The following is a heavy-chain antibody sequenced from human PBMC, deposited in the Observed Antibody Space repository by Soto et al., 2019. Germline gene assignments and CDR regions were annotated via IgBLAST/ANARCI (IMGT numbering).Heavy chain of an antibody. CDR1: GDSISSGDYY. CDR3: ARGVTLVRGVIHTPYFDY. V-gene: IGHV4-30-4*01. D-gene: IGHD3-10*01. Sequence: PSETLSLTCSVSGDSISSGDYYWIWARQPPGKGLEWIGSIYHSGSTYNNPSLKSRVTISVDTSKNQFSLKLSSVTAADTAVYYCARGVTLVRGVIHTPYFDYWGQGALVTVSS. CDR2: IYHSGST. J-gene: IGHJ4*02.